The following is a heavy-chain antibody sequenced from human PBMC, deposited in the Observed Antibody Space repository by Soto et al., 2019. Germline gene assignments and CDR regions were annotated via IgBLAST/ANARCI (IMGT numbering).Heavy chain of an antibody. V-gene: IGHV3-23*01. D-gene: IGHD3-3*01. CDR3: AKSFWSGYYMGAY. CDR2: ISGSGGST. J-gene: IGHJ4*02. CDR1: GLTFSSYA. Sequence: GGSLRLSCAASGLTFSSYAMSWVRQAPGKGLEWVSAISGSGGSTCYADSMKGRFTISRDNSKNTLYLQMNGLRAEDTAVYYCAKSFWSGYYMGAYWGQGTLVTVSS.